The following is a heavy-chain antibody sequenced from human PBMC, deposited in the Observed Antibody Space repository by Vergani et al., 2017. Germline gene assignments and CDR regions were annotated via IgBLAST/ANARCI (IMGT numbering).Heavy chain of an antibody. CDR1: GGSISSGGYY. D-gene: IGHD3-9*01. J-gene: IGHJ4*02. CDR3: AKDRVGGYDILTSN. V-gene: IGHV4-31*03. CDR2: IYYSGST. Sequence: QVQLQESGPGLVKPSQTLSLTCTFSGGSISSGGYYWSWIRQHPGKGLEWIGYIYYSGSTYYNPSLKSRVTISVDTSKNQFSLKLSSVTAADTAVYYCAKDRVGGYDILTSNWGQGTLVTVSS.